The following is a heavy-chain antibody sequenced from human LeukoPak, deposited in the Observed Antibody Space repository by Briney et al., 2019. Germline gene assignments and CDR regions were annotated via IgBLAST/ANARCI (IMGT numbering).Heavy chain of an antibody. J-gene: IGHJ6*03. D-gene: IGHD3-10*01. CDR1: GGSFSDYY. CDR2: INDSGST. CDR3: ARGYMGTMVRGVSYYYYYMDV. Sequence: SETLSLTCAVYGGSFSDYYWSWIREPPGKGLEWIGGINDSGSTNYNPSLKSRVTISVDTSKNQFSLKLSSVTAADTAVYYCARGYMGTMVRGVSYYYYYMDVWGKGTTVTVSS. V-gene: IGHV4-34*01.